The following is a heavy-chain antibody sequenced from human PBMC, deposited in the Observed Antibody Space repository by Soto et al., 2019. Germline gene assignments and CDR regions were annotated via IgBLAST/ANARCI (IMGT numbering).Heavy chain of an antibody. Sequence: GASVKVSCKASGFTFTSSAVQWVRQARGQRLEWIGWIVVGSGNTNYAQKFQERVTITRDMSTSTAYMELSSLRSEDTAVYYCAADTFIYDILTGYSPGAFDIWGQGTMVTVSS. V-gene: IGHV1-58*01. CDR1: GFTFTSSA. CDR3: AADTFIYDILTGYSPGAFDI. CDR2: IVVGSGNT. D-gene: IGHD3-9*01. J-gene: IGHJ3*02.